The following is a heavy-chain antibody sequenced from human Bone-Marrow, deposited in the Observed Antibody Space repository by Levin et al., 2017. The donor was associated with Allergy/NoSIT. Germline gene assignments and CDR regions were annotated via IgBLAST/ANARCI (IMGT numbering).Heavy chain of an antibody. D-gene: IGHD1-7*01. CDR2: IIPIFGTA. J-gene: IGHJ4*02. CDR1: GGTFSSYA. V-gene: IGHV1-69*13. CDR3: ARGGVGITGTTGLGW. Sequence: SVKVSCKASGGTFSSYAISWVRQAPGQGLEWMGGIIPIFGTANYAQKFQGRVTITADESTSTAYMELSSLRSEDTAVYYCARGGVGITGTTGLGWWGQGTLVTVSS.